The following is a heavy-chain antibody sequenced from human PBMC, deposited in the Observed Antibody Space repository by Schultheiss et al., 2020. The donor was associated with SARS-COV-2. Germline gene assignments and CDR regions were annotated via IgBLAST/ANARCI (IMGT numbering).Heavy chain of an antibody. D-gene: IGHD3-3*01. CDR3: AKDWEWAMDV. CDR2: ISYDGSNK. V-gene: IGHV3-30*18. J-gene: IGHJ6*02. Sequence: GGSLRLSCAASGFTFSSYGMHWVRQAPGKGLEWVAVISYDGSNKYYEDSVKGRFTISRDNSKTMVYLQMNSLRAEDTAVYYCAKDWEWAMDVWGQGTTVTVSS. CDR1: GFTFSSYG.